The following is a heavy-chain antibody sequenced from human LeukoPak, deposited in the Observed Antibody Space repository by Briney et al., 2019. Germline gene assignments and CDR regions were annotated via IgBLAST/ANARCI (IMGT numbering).Heavy chain of an antibody. V-gene: IGHV4-59*01. CDR3: ARVGSSSWYFDY. D-gene: IGHD6-13*01. CDR2: IYYSGST. CDR1: GGSISSYY. J-gene: IGHJ4*02. Sequence: SETLSLTCTVSGGSISSYYWSWIRQPPGKGLEWIGYIYYSGSTNYNPSLKSRVTISVDTSKNQFSLKLSSVTAADTAVYYCARVGSSSWYFDYWGQGTLVTVSS.